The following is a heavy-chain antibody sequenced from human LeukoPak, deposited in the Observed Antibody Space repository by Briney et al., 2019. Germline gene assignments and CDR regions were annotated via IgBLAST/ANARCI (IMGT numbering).Heavy chain of an antibody. CDR3: ARDGYCSSGSCYGSYDY. J-gene: IGHJ4*02. CDR1: GFTFSNAW. D-gene: IGHD2-15*01. Sequence: PGGSLRLSCAASGFTFSNAWMSWVRQAPGKGLEWVSYISSSSDTIYYADSVKGRFTISRDNAKNSLYLQMNSLRDEDTAVYYCARDGYCSSGSCYGSYDYWGQGTLVTVSS. V-gene: IGHV3-48*02. CDR2: ISSSSDTI.